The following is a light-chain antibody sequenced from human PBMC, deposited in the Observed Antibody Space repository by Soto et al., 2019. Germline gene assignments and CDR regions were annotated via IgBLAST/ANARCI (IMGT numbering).Light chain of an antibody. CDR1: QDISKW. CDR3: QQADSIPLT. J-gene: IGKJ4*01. Sequence: DIQMTQSPSFVSASVGDRVTITCRASQDISKWLAWYKQKPGRAPKXXSFAASTLQRGVPSRFRGSGSGTDFTLTISSLKPEDSDTYYCQQADSIPLTFGGGTKVDIK. CDR2: AAS. V-gene: IGKV1-12*01.